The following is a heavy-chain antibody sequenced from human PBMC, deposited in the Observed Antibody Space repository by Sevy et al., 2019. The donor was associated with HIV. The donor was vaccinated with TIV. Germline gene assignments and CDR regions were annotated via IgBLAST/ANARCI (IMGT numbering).Heavy chain of an antibody. J-gene: IGHJ4*02. CDR2: ISAYNGNT. Sequence: ASVKVSCKASGYTFTSYGISWVRQAPGQGLEWMGWISAYNGNTNYAQKLQGRVTMTTDTSTSTAYMELRSLRFDDTAVYYCARSLSQDPDYYDSSGYHYWGQGTLVTVSS. CDR3: ARSLSQDPDYYDSSGYHY. CDR1: GYTFTSYG. V-gene: IGHV1-18*01. D-gene: IGHD3-22*01.